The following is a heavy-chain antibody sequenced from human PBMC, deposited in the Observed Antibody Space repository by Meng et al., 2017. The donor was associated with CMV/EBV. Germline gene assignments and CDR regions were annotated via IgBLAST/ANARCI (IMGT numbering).Heavy chain of an antibody. J-gene: IGHJ5*02. D-gene: IGHD2-2*01. Sequence: PLVELCPGAVTPSETLSLTCTVTGGSISSYYWSWIRQPAGKGLEWIGRIYTSGSTNYNPSLKRRVTMSVDTSKNQFSLKLSSVTAADTAVYYCARDLMNCSSTSCANWFDPWGQGTLVTVSS. CDR2: IYTSGST. CDR3: ARDLMNCSSTSCANWFDP. CDR1: GGSISSYY. V-gene: IGHV4-4*07.